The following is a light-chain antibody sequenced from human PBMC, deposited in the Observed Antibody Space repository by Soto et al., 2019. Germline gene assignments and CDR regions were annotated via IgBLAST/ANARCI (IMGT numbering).Light chain of an antibody. Sequence: DIVMTQSPDSLAVSLGERATINCKSSQSVLYTSNNLNYLAWYQQKPGQPPKLLIYWASTRESGVPDRFSDSGSGTDFTLTISSLQAEDVAVYYCQQYYGAPLTFGGGTKVEIK. V-gene: IGKV4-1*01. CDR2: WAS. CDR1: QSVLYTSNNLNY. CDR3: QQYYGAPLT. J-gene: IGKJ4*01.